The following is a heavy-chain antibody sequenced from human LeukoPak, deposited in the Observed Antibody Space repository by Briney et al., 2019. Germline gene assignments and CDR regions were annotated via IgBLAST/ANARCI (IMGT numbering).Heavy chain of an antibody. V-gene: IGHV5-51*01. CDR1: GYSFTSYW. Sequence: GESLKISCKGSGYSFTSYWIGWVRRMPGKGLEWMGIIYPGDSGTRYSPSFQGQVTISADKSISTAYLQWSSLKASDTAMYYCARGHLYDYSTTCYYFDYWGQGTLVTVSS. CDR3: ARGHLYDYSTTCYYFDY. CDR2: IYPGDSGT. J-gene: IGHJ4*02. D-gene: IGHD5-12*01.